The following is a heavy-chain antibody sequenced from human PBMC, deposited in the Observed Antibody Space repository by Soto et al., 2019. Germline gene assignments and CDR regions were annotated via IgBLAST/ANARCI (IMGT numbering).Heavy chain of an antibody. Sequence: SVTVSCKASGGTFSSYAIIWVRQAPGQGLEWMGGIIPIFGTANYAQKFQGRVTITADESTSTAYMELSSLRSEDTAVYYCASDLVRGVKTVITYYYGMDVWGQGTTVTVS. CDR2: IIPIFGTA. CDR3: ASDLVRGVKTVITYYYGMDV. CDR1: GGTFSSYA. J-gene: IGHJ6*02. D-gene: IGHD3-10*02. V-gene: IGHV1-69*13.